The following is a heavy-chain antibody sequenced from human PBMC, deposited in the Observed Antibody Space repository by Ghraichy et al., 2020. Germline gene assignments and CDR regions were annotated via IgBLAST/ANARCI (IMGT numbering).Heavy chain of an antibody. CDR3: AHRHRLYDIYDY. J-gene: IGHJ4*02. Sequence: SGPTLVKPTQTLTLTCTFSGFSLSTSGVGVGWIRQPPGKALEWLALIYWDDDKRYNPSLKSRLTFSKDTSKNQVVLTMTNMDPVDTATYYCAHRHRLYDIYDYWGQGTLVTVSS. CDR2: IYWDDDK. D-gene: IGHD3-3*01. V-gene: IGHV2-5*02. CDR1: GFSLSTSGVG.